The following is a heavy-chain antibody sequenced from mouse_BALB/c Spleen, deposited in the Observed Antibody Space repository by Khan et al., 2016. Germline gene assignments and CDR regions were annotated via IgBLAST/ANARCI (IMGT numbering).Heavy chain of an antibody. V-gene: IGHV1-26*01. CDR2: VNPNNGGT. CDR1: GYSFTGYY. D-gene: IGHD2-1*01. J-gene: IGHJ1*01. CDR3: ARGGNYGNFDV. Sequence: VQLQQSGPALVKPGASVKISCKASGYSFTGYYIHWVKQSHGKSLEWIGRVNPNNGGTSYNQKFKGKAILTVDKSSSTAYMELRSLTSEDSEVSYCARGGNYGNFDVWGAGSTVTVSS.